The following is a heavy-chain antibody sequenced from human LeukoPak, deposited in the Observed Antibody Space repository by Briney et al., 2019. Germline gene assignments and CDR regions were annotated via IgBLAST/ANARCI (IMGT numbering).Heavy chain of an antibody. CDR2: IYTSGST. V-gene: IGHV4-4*07. D-gene: IGHD3-10*01. CDR1: GGSISSYY. Sequence: SETLSLTCTVSGGSISSYYWSWIRQPAGKGLEWIGRIYTSGSTNYNPSLKSRVTMSVDTSKNQFSLKLSSVTAADTAVYYCARYYYGSGSRNYYYYGMDVWGQGTLVTVSS. CDR3: ARYYYGSGSRNYYYYGMDV. J-gene: IGHJ6*02.